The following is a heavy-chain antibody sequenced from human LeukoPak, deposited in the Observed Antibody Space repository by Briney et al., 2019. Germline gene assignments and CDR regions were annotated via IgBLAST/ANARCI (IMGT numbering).Heavy chain of an antibody. D-gene: IGHD6-19*01. V-gene: IGHV3-23*01. CDR2: ISGSGGST. CDR3: AKDRSPVRIAVAGTGHSFDP. CDR1: GLTFSNYD. Sequence: GGSLRLSCVDSGLTFSNYDMRWVRQDPGKGLEWVSAISGSGGSTYYADCVEGRFTTSRDNSKNTLYLQLNSLRAEDTAVYYCAKDRSPVRIAVAGTGHSFDPWGQGTLVTVSS. J-gene: IGHJ5*02.